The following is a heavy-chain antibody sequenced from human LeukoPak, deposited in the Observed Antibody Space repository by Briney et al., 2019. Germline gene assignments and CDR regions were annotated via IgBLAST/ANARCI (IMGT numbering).Heavy chain of an antibody. CDR2: IYTSGST. Sequence: SETLSLTCTVSGGSISSYYWSWIRQPAGKGLEWIGRIYTSGSTNYNPSLKSRVTISVDTSKNQFSLKLSSVTAADTAVYYCARLRDDYDYVWGSYRLLDPWGQGTLVTVSS. D-gene: IGHD3-16*02. J-gene: IGHJ5*02. V-gene: IGHV4-4*07. CDR3: ARLRDDYDYVWGSYRLLDP. CDR1: GGSISSYY.